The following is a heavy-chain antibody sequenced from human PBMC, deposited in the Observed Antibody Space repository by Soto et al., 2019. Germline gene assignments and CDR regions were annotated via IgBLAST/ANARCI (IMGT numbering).Heavy chain of an antibody. D-gene: IGHD2-15*01. CDR3: ARSRALAGADIGVVVAAQNKKYYFFCGMDV. CDR2: IVPIFGTA. V-gene: IGHV1-69*13. Sequence: SVKVSCKASGGTFSSYAISWVRQAPGQGLEWMGGIVPIFGTANYAQKFQGRVTITADESTSTAYMEMSSLSSEDTAVYYCARSRALAGADIGVVVAAQNKKYYFFCGMDVWG. CDR1: GGTFSSYA. J-gene: IGHJ6*02.